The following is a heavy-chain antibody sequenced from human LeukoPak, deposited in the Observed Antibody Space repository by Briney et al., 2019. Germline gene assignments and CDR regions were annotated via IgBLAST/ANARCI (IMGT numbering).Heavy chain of an antibody. D-gene: IGHD5-12*01. V-gene: IGHV4-39*01. CDR1: GGSISSSSYY. Sequence: SETLSLTCTVSGGSISSSSYYWGWIRQPPGKGLEWIGSIYYSGSTYYNPSLKSRVTISVDTSKNQFSLKLSSVTAADTAVYYCARLDIVATIFDYWGQGTLVTVS. CDR2: IYYSGST. CDR3: ARLDIVATIFDY. J-gene: IGHJ4*02.